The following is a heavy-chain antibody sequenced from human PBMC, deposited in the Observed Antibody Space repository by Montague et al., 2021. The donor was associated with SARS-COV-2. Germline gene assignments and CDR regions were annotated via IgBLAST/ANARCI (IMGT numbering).Heavy chain of an antibody. CDR2: INHSGRT. CDR1: GGSFSAYY. J-gene: IGHJ6*02. D-gene: IGHD6-13*01. Sequence: SETLSLTCAVYGGSFSAYYWNWIRQPPGKGLEWIGDINHSGRTNXNPSLKSRVTVSLDTSKNQFSLKLRSVTAADTAVYYCARVGRQQLVRLSGMDVWGQGTTVTVSS. V-gene: IGHV4-34*01. CDR3: ARVGRQQLVRLSGMDV.